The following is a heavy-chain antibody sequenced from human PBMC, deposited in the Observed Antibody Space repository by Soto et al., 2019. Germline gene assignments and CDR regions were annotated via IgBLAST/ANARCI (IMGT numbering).Heavy chain of an antibody. Sequence: GGSLRLSCAASGFTFSSYAMSWVRQAPGKGLEWVSAISGSGGSTYYADSVKGRFTISRDNSKNTLYLQMNSLRAEDTAVYYCAKFLFWNYAEDWFDPWGKGTLVTVSS. V-gene: IGHV3-23*01. CDR3: AKFLFWNYAEDWFDP. D-gene: IGHD1-7*01. CDR1: GFTFSSYA. J-gene: IGHJ5*02. CDR2: ISGSGGST.